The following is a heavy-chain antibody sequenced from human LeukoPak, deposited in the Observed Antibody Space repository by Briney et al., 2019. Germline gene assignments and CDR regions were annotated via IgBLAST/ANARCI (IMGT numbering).Heavy chain of an antibody. V-gene: IGHV3-15*01. J-gene: IGHJ4*02. Sequence: TGGSLRLSCAASGFTFSSYGMHWVRQAPGKGLEWVGRIKSKTDGGTTDYAAPVKGRFTISRDDSKNTLYLQMNSLKTEDTAVYYCTQGTYYYDSSGYIRYFDYWGQGTLVTVSS. D-gene: IGHD3-22*01. CDR2: IKSKTDGGTT. CDR1: GFTFSSYG. CDR3: TQGTYYYDSSGYIRYFDY.